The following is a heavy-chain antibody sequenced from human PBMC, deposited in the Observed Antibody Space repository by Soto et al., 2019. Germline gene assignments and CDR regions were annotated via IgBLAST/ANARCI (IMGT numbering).Heavy chain of an antibody. CDR1: GYTFSDSA. Sequence: EVQLVESGGGLVQPGGSLKLSCAASGYTFSDSAMHWVRQASGKGLEWAGRIRSKANSYATVYAASVKGRFTISRDDSKNTAYLQMNSLKTEDTAVYYCARLWSEREPNFDSWGQGTLVSVSS. J-gene: IGHJ4*02. CDR3: ARLWSEREPNFDS. D-gene: IGHD1-26*01. CDR2: IRSKANSYAT. V-gene: IGHV3-73*02.